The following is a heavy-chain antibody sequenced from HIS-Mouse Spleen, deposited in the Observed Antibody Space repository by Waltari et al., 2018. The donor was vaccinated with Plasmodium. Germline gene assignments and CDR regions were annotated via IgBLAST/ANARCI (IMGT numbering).Heavy chain of an antibody. V-gene: IGHV4-59*01. Sequence: QVQLQESGPGLVKPSETLSLTCTVSGGPISSYYWSWIRQRPGKGLEWIGYIYYSGSTNYNPSLKSRVTISVDTSKNQFSLKLSSVTAADTAVYYCARERLNYFDYWGQGTLVTVSS. D-gene: IGHD2-8*01. CDR3: ARERLNYFDY. CDR2: IYYSGST. J-gene: IGHJ4*02. CDR1: GGPISSYY.